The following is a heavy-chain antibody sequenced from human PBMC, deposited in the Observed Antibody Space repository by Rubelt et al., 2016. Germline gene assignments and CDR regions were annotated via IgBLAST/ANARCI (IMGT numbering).Heavy chain of an antibody. CDR3: AKGWNGDD. J-gene: IGHJ4*02. CDR1: GFTFSTYA. CDR2: ISGSDGNT. Sequence: EVQLLESGGGLVQPGGSLRLSCAASGFTFSTYAMTWVRQAPGKGLEWVSVISGSDGNTYSANYVKGRFTNSRDNSKNTLYLQMNSLRAEDTAIYYCAKGWNGDDWGQGTLVTVSS. D-gene: IGHD1-1*01. V-gene: IGHV3-23*01.